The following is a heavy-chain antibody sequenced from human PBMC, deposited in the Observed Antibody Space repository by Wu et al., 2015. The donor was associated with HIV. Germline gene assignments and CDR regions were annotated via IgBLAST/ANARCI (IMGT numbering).Heavy chain of an antibody. CDR1: GYTFTANY. J-gene: IGHJ6*02. Sequence: QVQLVQSGAEMKKPGASVNISCKASGYTFTANYIHWVRQAPGQGLEWMGLINPGIGSTYYAEKFQGRVTMTRDTSTSTVNMQLGTLTSEDTAVYYCARWAVAVTAHNYGMDVWGQGTTVTVSS. V-gene: IGHV1-46*01. CDR3: ARWAVAVTAHNYGMDV. D-gene: IGHD2-21*02. CDR2: INPGIGST.